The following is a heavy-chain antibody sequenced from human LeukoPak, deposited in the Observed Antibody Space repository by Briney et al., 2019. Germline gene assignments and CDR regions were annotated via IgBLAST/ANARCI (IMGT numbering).Heavy chain of an antibody. J-gene: IGHJ4*02. D-gene: IGHD7-27*01. CDR1: GFTFSSYE. Sequence: GGSLRLSCTASGFTFSSYEMNWVRQAPGKGLERVSYISNSGSTIYYADSVKGRFTISRDNAKNLLYLQMNSLRVKDTAVYYCARDEIVSGAFAYWGQGTLVTVSS. CDR2: ISNSGSTI. V-gene: IGHV3-48*03. CDR3: ARDEIVSGAFAY.